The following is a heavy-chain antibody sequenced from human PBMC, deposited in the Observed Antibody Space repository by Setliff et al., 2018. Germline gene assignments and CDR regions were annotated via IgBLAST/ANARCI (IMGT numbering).Heavy chain of an antibody. Sequence: TLSLTCAVPGGSISSISYYWGWIRQPPGKGLEWIGTVYDSGTTYYNPSLKSRVTIFVDTSKNQFSLNLNSVTAADTGVYYCASCRYQVPYDYWGQGILVTVSS. CDR1: GGSISSISYY. J-gene: IGHJ4*02. V-gene: IGHV4-39*01. CDR2: VYDSGTT. CDR3: ASCRYQVPYDY. D-gene: IGHD2-2*01.